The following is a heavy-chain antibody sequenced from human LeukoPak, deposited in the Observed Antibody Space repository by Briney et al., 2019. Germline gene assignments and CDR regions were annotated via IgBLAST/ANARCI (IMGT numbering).Heavy chain of an antibody. V-gene: IGHV4-34*01. D-gene: IGHD2-15*01. J-gene: IGHJ4*02. CDR3: AREGRGGHNFDY. Sequence: PSETLSLTCAVSDESFSGYYWNWIRQPPGRGLEWIGEISYSGSTQYHPSLKSRVSMSVDKSKKQVSLKLSSVTVADTAVYYCAREGRGGHNFDYWGQGTLAIVSS. CDR2: ISYSGST. CDR1: DESFSGYY.